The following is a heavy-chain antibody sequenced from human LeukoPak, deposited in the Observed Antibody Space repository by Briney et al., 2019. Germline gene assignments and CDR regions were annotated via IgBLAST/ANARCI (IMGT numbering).Heavy chain of an antibody. D-gene: IGHD2-2*03. J-gene: IGHJ6*03. CDR3: AKAGLDIVVVPAALPYYYMDV. V-gene: IGHV3-30*02. CDR2: IRYDGSNK. Sequence: GGSLRLSCAASGFTFSSYGMHWVRQAPGKGLEWVAFIRYDGSNKYYADSVRGRFTISRDNSKNTLYLQMNSLRAEDTAVYYCAKAGLDIVVVPAALPYYYMDVWGKGTTVTVSS. CDR1: GFTFSSYG.